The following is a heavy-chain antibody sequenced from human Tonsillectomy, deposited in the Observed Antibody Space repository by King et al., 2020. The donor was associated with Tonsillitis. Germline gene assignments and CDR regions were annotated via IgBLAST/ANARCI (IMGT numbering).Heavy chain of an antibody. Sequence: VQLVESGGGLVQPGGSLRLSCAASGFPFNTFSMNWVRQAPGKGLEWLSYSNPYTCILYYADSVRDRFSISRDDAKNSLYLQMNSLRAEDAAVYYCVRDKNYAFDYWGQGTLVTVSS. J-gene: IGHJ4*02. D-gene: IGHD3-16*01. CDR1: GFPFNTFS. V-gene: IGHV3-48*01. CDR3: VRDKNYAFDY. CDR2: SNPYTCIL.